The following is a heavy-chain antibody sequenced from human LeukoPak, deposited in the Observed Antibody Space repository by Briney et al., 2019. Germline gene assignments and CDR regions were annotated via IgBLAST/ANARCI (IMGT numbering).Heavy chain of an antibody. D-gene: IGHD2-2*01. CDR1: GFTFSDYY. CDR2: ISSSSSYT. V-gene: IGHV3-11*05. J-gene: IGHJ3*02. CDR3: ARDSEKYQPLGAFDI. Sequence: GGSLRLSCAASGFTFSDYYMNWIRQAPGKGLEWVSYISSSSSYTNYADSVKGRFTISRDNAKNSLYLQMNSLRAEDTAVYYCARDSEKYQPLGAFDIWGQGTMVTVSS.